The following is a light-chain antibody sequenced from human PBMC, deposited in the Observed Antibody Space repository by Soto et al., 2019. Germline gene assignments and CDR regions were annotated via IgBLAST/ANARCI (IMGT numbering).Light chain of an antibody. V-gene: IGKV1-39*01. J-gene: IGKJ2*01. CDR2: AAS. Sequence: DIQMTQSPSSLSASVGARVTITCRASQSIYSSLNWYHQKPWKAPKILIYAASNLQSGVPSTFGCSGSCTDFTLSISSLQPEDFATYDCQHSYSAPYTFGQGAKLEI. CDR3: QHSYSAPYT. CDR1: QSIYSS.